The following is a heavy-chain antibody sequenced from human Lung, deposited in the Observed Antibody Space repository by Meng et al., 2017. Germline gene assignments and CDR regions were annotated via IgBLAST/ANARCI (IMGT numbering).Heavy chain of an antibody. CDR2: ISYDGSNK. CDR3: ASGLDLFDY. V-gene: IGHV3-30*01. CDR1: GFTFSSYA. Sequence: QVVLLESGGGVVQPGRSLGLSCAASGFTFSSYAMHWVRQAPGKGLEWVAVISYDGSNKYYADSVKGRFTISRDNSKNTLYLQMNSLRAEDTAVYYCASGLDLFDYWGQGTLVTVSS. D-gene: IGHD6-19*01. J-gene: IGHJ4*02.